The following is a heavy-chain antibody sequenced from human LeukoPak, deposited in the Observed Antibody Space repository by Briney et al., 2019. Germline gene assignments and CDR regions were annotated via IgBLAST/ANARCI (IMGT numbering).Heavy chain of an antibody. Sequence: GGSLRLSCAASGFTFSSYRMNWVRQAPGKGLEWVSSISSSSSYIYYADSVKGRFTISRDNAKNSLYLQMNSLRAEDTAVYYCARDYYGSGSYLGWGQGTLVTVSS. D-gene: IGHD3-10*01. J-gene: IGHJ4*02. CDR2: ISSSSSYI. CDR3: ARDYYGSGSYLG. CDR1: GFTFSSYR. V-gene: IGHV3-21*01.